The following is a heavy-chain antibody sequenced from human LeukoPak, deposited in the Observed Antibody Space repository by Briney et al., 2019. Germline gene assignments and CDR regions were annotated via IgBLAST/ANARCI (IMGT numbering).Heavy chain of an antibody. CDR3: AKDQVVPFDY. Sequence: GGSLRLSCAASGFTFSSYSMNWVRQAPGKGLEWVSYISSSSSTIYYADSVKGRFTISRDNAKNSLYLQMNSLRAEDTAVYFCAKDQVVPFDYWGQGTLVTVSS. V-gene: IGHV3-48*01. CDR1: GFTFSSYS. J-gene: IGHJ4*02. CDR2: ISSSSSTI. D-gene: IGHD2-2*01.